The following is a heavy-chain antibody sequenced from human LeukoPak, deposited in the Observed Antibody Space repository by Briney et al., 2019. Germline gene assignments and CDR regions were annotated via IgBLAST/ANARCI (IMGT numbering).Heavy chain of an antibody. CDR2: VSNSGDYI. J-gene: IGHJ6*03. Sequence: PGGSLRLSCAASGFSFSSYRMYWVRQAPGKGLEWVSSVSNSGDYIHYADSVKGRFTISRDNSKNSLYLQMNSLGAEDTAVYYCARVLRYCSGGNCYSGGLGYMDVWGRGTTVTISS. V-gene: IGHV3-21*04. CDR3: ARVLRYCSGGNCYSGGLGYMDV. CDR1: GFSFSSYR. D-gene: IGHD2-15*01.